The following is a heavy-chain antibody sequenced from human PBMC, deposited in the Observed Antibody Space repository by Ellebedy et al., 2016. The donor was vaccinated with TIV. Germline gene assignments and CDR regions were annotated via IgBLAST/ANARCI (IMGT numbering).Heavy chain of an antibody. D-gene: IGHD2-2*02. CDR1: GFAFAAYA. Sequence: GGSLRLXCAAYGFAFAAYAMHWVRQAQGQGLEWVSGISWNSGSIGYADSVKGRFTISRDNANNSLYLQMNSLRADDTAVYYCVKLVLIVVVPAAIFLRTNGVSYWGPGTLVTVSS. CDR2: ISWNSGSI. V-gene: IGHV3-9*01. J-gene: IGHJ4*02. CDR3: VKLVLIVVVPAAIFLRTNGVSY.